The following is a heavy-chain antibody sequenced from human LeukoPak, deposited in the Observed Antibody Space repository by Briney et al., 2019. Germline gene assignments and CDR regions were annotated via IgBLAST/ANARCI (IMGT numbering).Heavy chain of an antibody. CDR1: GGSISTSNYY. Sequence: SETLSLTCTVSGGSISTSNYYWGWIRQPPGKGLEWIGSIYHSGSTYYNPSLKSRVTISVDTSKNQFSLKLSSVTAADTAVYYCARISMIVVVITTIDYWGQGTLVTVSS. J-gene: IGHJ4*02. CDR3: ARISMIVVVITTIDY. D-gene: IGHD3-22*01. V-gene: IGHV4-39*07. CDR2: IYHSGST.